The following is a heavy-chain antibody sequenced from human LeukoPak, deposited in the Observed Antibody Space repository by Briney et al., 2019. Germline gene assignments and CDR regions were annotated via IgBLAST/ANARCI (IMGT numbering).Heavy chain of an antibody. CDR1: GFTFSIYA. V-gene: IGHV3-23*01. CDR2: ISGSGRGT. J-gene: IGHJ4*02. CDR3: AKEGGSVVGGTIPFDY. Sequence: GGSLRLSCAASGFTFSIYAMNWVRQAPGKGLEWVSAISGSGRGTYYADSVKGRFTISRDNSKNSLYLQMNSLRAEDTAKYYCAKEGGSVVGGTIPFDYWGQGTLVTVSS. D-gene: IGHD1-26*01.